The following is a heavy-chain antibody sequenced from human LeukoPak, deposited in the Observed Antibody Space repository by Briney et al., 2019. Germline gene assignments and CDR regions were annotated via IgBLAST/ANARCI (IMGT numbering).Heavy chain of an antibody. Sequence: RSLRLSCAASGFTFNNHDMHWVRQAPGKGLEWVAGISYDGRNKYYADSVKGRFTISRDNSKNTLNLQMNSLRTEDTAVYYCAKPRDIDSWAFDVWGQGTMVTVS. CDR1: GFTFNNHD. CDR2: ISYDGRNK. V-gene: IGHV3-30*18. CDR3: AKPRDIDSWAFDV. D-gene: IGHD2-15*01. J-gene: IGHJ3*01.